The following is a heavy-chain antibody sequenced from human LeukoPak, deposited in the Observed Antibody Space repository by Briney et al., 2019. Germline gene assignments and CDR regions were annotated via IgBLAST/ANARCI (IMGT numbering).Heavy chain of an antibody. CDR1: GGSISSSSYY. J-gene: IGHJ5*02. CDR3: ASDGPNNYDFWSGGRGFDP. Sequence: PSETLSLTCTVSGGSISSSSYYWGWIRQPPGKGLECIGSIYYSGSTYYNPSLKSRVTISVDTSKNQFSLKLSSVTAADTAVYYCASDGPNNYDFWSGGRGFDPWGQGTLVTVSS. D-gene: IGHD3-3*01. CDR2: IYYSGST. V-gene: IGHV4-39*01.